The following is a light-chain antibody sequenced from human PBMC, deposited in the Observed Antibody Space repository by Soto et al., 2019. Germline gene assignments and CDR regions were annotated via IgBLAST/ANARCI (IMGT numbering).Light chain of an antibody. CDR3: STSTISSSLHV. Sequence: QSALTQPASVSGSPRQSITISCTGASRDVGGYNYVSWYQQHPGKAPQLIIYEVTNRPSGVSHRFSASKSGNKASLTISGVQDEDEDDYYYSTSTISSSLHVFGTGTKLTVL. CDR1: SRDVGGYNY. CDR2: EVT. J-gene: IGLJ1*01. V-gene: IGLV2-14*01.